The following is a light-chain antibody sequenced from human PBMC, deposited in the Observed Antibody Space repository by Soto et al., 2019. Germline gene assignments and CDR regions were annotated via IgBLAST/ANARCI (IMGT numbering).Light chain of an antibody. CDR1: QSVGSSY. CDR3: QQYVSSPFT. V-gene: IGKV3-20*01. CDR2: DVS. Sequence: EIVLTQSPGTLSLSPGERATLSFRASQSVGSSYLTWYQQKPGQAPRLLIYDVSSRATGIPDRFSGSGSGTDFTLTISRLEPEDCAVYYCQQYVSSPFTFGPGTKVDIK. J-gene: IGKJ3*01.